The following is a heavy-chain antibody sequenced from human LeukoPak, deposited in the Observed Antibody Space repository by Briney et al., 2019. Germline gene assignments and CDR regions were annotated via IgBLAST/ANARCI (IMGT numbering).Heavy chain of an antibody. Sequence: SETLSLTCTVSGGSLNSYFWTWIRQPPGKGLEWIGYVYYSGITNYNPSLKSRVTISVDTSKNQVSLKLTSVTAADTAVYYCGRSSSRDGYNRIGDWGQGTLFTVSS. D-gene: IGHD5-24*01. CDR3: GRSSSRDGYNRIGD. V-gene: IGHV4-59*01. CDR2: VYYSGIT. J-gene: IGHJ4*02. CDR1: GGSLNSYF.